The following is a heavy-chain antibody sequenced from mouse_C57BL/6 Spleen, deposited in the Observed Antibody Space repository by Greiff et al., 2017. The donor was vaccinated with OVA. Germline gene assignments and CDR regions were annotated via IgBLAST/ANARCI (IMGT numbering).Heavy chain of an antibody. J-gene: IGHJ3*01. CDR1: GYTFTGYW. Sequence: VMLVESGAELMKPGASVKLSCKATGYTFTGYWIEWVKQRPGHGLEWIGEILPGSGSTNYNEKFKGKATFTADTSSNTAYMQLSSLTTEDSAIYYCARSPFITTDPRFAYWGQGTLVTVSA. V-gene: IGHV1-9*01. CDR2: ILPGSGST. D-gene: IGHD1-1*01. CDR3: ARSPFITTDPRFAY.